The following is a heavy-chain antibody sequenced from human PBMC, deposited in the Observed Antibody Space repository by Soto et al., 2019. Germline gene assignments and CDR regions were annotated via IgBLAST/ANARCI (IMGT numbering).Heavy chain of an antibody. CDR1: GGSVSSSSYY. V-gene: IGHV4-61*01. CDR3: ARRKGALRTLYYYGMDV. CDR2: IYYNGNT. J-gene: IGHJ6*02. D-gene: IGHD4-17*01. Sequence: LSLTCTVSGGSVSSSSYYWSWIRQPPGKGLEWIGYIYYNGNTNYNPSLKSRVTISVDTSKNQFSLKLTSVTAADTAVYYCARRKGALRTLYYYGMDVWGQGTTVTVSS.